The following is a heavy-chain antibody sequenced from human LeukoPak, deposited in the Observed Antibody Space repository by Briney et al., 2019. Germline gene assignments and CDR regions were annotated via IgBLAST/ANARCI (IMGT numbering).Heavy chain of an antibody. CDR3: ASAYYGSGRSLFDY. D-gene: IGHD3-10*01. CDR2: IYYSGST. Sequence: PSETLSLTCTVSGGSIDTYFWAWIRQPPGKGLEWIGYIYYSGSTYYHPSLQSRVTISVDTSRNQISLKLNSVTTADTAVYYCASAYYGSGRSLFDYWGQGTLVTVSS. CDR1: GGSIDTYF. J-gene: IGHJ4*02. V-gene: IGHV4-59*01.